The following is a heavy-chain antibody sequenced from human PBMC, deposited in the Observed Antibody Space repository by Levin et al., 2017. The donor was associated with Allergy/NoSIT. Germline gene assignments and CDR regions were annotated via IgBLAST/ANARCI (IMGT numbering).Heavy chain of an antibody. Sequence: SCAASGFTFNIYAMTWVRQAPGKGLEWVSSISGNGANTYYADSVKGRFTISRDNSKNTLYLQMNSLGAEDTAVYYCAKDDGGWFASDYWGQGTLVTVSS. CDR1: GFTFNIYA. V-gene: IGHV3-23*01. J-gene: IGHJ4*02. CDR3: AKDDGGWFASDY. CDR2: ISGNGANT. D-gene: IGHD6-19*01.